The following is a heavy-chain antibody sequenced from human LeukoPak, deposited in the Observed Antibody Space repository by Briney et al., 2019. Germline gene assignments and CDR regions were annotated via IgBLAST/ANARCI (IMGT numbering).Heavy chain of an antibody. J-gene: IGHJ4*02. D-gene: IGHD2-2*01. CDR2: ITWNSGDI. CDR1: GFTFDDYA. CDR3: AKDTCSSTSCSNDY. V-gene: IGHV3-9*01. Sequence: AGGSLRLSCAASGFTFDDYAMHWVRQAPGKGLEWVSGITWNSGDIGYADSVKGRFTISRDNAKNSLYLQMNSLRAEDTALYYCAKDTCSSTSCSNDYWGQGTLVTVSS.